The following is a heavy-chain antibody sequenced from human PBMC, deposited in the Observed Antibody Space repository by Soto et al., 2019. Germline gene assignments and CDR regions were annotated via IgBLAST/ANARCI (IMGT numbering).Heavy chain of an antibody. D-gene: IGHD3-3*01. CDR3: AKDRPEHWSGYYVPFDY. Sequence: PGGSLRLSCAASGFTFSSYAMSWVRQAPGKGLEWVSAISGSGGSTYYADSVKGRFTISRDNSKNTLYLQMNSLRAEDTAVYYCAKDRPEHWSGYYVPFDYWGQGTLVTVSS. CDR1: GFTFSSYA. CDR2: ISGSGGST. V-gene: IGHV3-23*01. J-gene: IGHJ4*02.